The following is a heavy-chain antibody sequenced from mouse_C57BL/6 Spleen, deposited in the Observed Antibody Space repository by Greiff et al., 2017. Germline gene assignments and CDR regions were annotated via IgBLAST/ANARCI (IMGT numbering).Heavy chain of an antibody. Sequence: EVMLVESGGGLVKPGGSLKLSCAASGFTFSSYTMSWVRQTPEKRLEWVATISGGGGNTYYPDSVKGRFTISRDNAKNTLYLQMSSLRSEDTALYYCARQGGFDYWGQGTTLTVSS. CDR3: ARQGGFDY. V-gene: IGHV5-9*01. CDR1: GFTFSSYT. J-gene: IGHJ2*01. CDR2: ISGGGGNT.